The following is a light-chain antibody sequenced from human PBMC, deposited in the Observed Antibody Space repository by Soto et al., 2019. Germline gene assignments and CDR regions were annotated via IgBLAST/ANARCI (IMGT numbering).Light chain of an antibody. J-gene: IGKJ1*01. Sequence: EIVMTQSPATLSMSPGERATLSCRASQSVSSNLAWYQQKPGQAPRLLIYGASTRATGIPARFSGSWSGTEFTLTISSLQSEDFAVYYCQQYNNWPPGTFGQGTKVEIK. CDR1: QSVSSN. CDR3: QQYNNWPPGT. V-gene: IGKV3-15*01. CDR2: GAS.